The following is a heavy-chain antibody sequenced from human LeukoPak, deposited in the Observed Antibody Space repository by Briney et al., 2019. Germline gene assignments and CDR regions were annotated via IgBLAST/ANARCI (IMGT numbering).Heavy chain of an antibody. CDR3: ARARWTSTVTTYYLDY. D-gene: IGHD4-17*01. CDR2: INAGSGNT. Sequence: ASVKVSCKASGYTFSSYAIQWVRQAPGQRLEWMGWINAGSGNTKYSQNFQGRVTITRDTSASTAYMELSSLTSEDTAVYYCARARWTSTVTTYYLDYWGQGTLVTVSS. J-gene: IGHJ4*02. CDR1: GYTFSSYA. V-gene: IGHV1-3*01.